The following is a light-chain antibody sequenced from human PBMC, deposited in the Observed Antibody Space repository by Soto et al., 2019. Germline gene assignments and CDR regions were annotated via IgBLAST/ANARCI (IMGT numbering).Light chain of an antibody. CDR1: SSDVGGYNY. CDR2: DVN. Sequence: QSALTQPASVSGSPGQSITISCTGTSSDVGGYNYVSWYQQHPGKAPKLMIYDVNNRPSGVSNRFSGSKSGNTASLTISGLQAEDEADYFSSSYTISTTNVVFGGGTKLTVL. V-gene: IGLV2-14*01. CDR3: SSYTISTTNVV. J-gene: IGLJ2*01.